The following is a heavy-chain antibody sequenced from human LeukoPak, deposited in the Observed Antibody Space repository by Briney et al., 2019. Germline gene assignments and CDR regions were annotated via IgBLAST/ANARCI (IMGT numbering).Heavy chain of an antibody. CDR1: GFTFSSYA. V-gene: IGHV3-23*01. Sequence: GGSLRLSCAASGFTFSSYAMSWVRQAPGKGLEWVSSIAGSSGSTYYADSVKGRFTISRDNSKNTLYLQMNSLRAEDTAVYYCARDCGGDCNDYYYYCGMDVWGQGTTVTVSS. J-gene: IGHJ6*02. CDR3: ARDCGGDCNDYYYYCGMDV. D-gene: IGHD2-21*02. CDR2: IAGSSGST.